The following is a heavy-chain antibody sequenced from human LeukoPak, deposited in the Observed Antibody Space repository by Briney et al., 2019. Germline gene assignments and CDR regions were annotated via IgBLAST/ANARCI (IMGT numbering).Heavy chain of an antibody. J-gene: IGHJ4*02. D-gene: IGHD2-2*01. Sequence: GGSLRLSCAPSGFTFSSYSMNWVRQAPGKGLEWVSSISSSSSYICYAGSVKGRFTISRDNAKNSLYLQMNSLRAEDTAVYYCAKDAPVNIVVVPAANSWGQGTLVTVSS. CDR1: GFTFSSYS. CDR3: AKDAPVNIVVVPAANS. CDR2: ISSSSSYI. V-gene: IGHV3-21*04.